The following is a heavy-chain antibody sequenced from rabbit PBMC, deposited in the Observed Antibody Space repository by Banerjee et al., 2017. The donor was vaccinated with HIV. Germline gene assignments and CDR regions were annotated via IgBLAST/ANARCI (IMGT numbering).Heavy chain of an antibody. CDR3: ARAVYASSSGYYMDL. V-gene: IGHV1S40*01. J-gene: IGHJ6*01. Sequence: QSLEESGGGLVQPEGSLTLTCTASGFSFSSSYWMCWVRQAPGKGLEWIANIYPDYGSTYYASWVNGRFTISLDNAQNTLFLQITSLTAADTATYFCARAVYASSSGYYMDLWGQGTLVTVS. CDR2: IYPDYGST. CDR1: GFSFSSSYW. D-gene: IGHD1-1*01.